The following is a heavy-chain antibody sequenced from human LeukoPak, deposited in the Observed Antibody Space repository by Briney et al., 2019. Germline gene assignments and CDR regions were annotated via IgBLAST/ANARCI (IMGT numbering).Heavy chain of an antibody. D-gene: IGHD6-13*01. J-gene: IGHJ4*02. CDR1: GGTFSSYA. CDR2: IIPIFGTA. Sequence: ASVKVSCKASGGTFSSYAISWVRQAPGQGLEWMGGIIPIFGTANYAQKFQGRVTNTTDESTSTAYMELSSLRSEDTAVYYCARGVGQQPYYFDYWGQGTLVTVSS. V-gene: IGHV1-69*05. CDR3: ARGVGQQPYYFDY.